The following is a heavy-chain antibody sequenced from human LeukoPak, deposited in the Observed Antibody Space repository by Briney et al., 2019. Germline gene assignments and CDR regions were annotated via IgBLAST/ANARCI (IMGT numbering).Heavy chain of an antibody. CDR3: ARVDTAMVGYFDY. Sequence: IPSETLSLTCTVSGGSISSYYWSWIRQPPGKGLEWIGYIYYSGSTNYNPSLKSRVTISVDTSKNQFSLKLSSVTAADTAVYYCARVDTAMVGYFDYWGQGTLVTVSS. CDR1: GGSISSYY. J-gene: IGHJ4*02. V-gene: IGHV4-59*01. D-gene: IGHD5-18*01. CDR2: IYYSGST.